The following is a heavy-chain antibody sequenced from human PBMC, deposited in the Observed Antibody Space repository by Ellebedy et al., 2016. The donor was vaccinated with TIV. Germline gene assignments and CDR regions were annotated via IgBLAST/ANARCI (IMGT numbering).Heavy chain of an antibody. D-gene: IGHD2-8*02. Sequence: GESLKISCAASGFTFSTYWMSWVRQAPGKGLEWVANIKQDGSEKYYVDSVKGRFTISRDNAKNTLYLQMNSLRAEDTAVYYCAAVQYWEAVFDMWGQGTMVTVSS. CDR2: IKQDGSEK. CDR3: AAVQYWEAVFDM. J-gene: IGHJ3*02. V-gene: IGHV3-7*01. CDR1: GFTFSTYW.